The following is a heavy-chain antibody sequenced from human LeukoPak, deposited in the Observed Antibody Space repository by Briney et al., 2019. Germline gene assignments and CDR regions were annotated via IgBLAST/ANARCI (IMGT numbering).Heavy chain of an antibody. D-gene: IGHD6-19*01. CDR2: IDWTSGYI. J-gene: IGHJ4*02. V-gene: IGHV3-23*01. Sequence: GGSLRLSCAASGFTFSTYAMTWVRQAPGKGLEWVSAIDWTSGYIYYADSVKGRFTTSRDNSKNTLYLQMNSLRAEDTAVYYCAKNAMAGQAYYNYWGQGALVTVSS. CDR3: AKNAMAGQAYYNY. CDR1: GFTFSTYA.